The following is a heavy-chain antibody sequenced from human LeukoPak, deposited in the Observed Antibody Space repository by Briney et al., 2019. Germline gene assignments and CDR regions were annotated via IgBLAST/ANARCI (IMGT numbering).Heavy chain of an antibody. CDR3: ATRSLKNAAARCFDN. Sequence: PSETLSLTCGVYGESSSGYFWNWIRQSPEKGLEWIGEINHSGTTAFNPSLKSRVSILVDTSKKQFSLRITSVTAADTAVYYCATRSLKNAAARCFDNWGKGTPVLVSS. J-gene: IGHJ4*02. D-gene: IGHD2/OR15-2a*01. CDR2: INHSGTT. CDR1: GESSSGYF. V-gene: IGHV4-34*01.